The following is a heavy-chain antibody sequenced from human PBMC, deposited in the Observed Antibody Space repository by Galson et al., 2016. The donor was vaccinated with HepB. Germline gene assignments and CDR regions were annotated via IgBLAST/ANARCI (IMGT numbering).Heavy chain of an antibody. CDR1: GFTFSDYA. V-gene: IGHV3-30*04. CDR3: ARGRGVYRSSEDGHWFDP. Sequence: SLRLSCAGSGFTFSDYAMHWVRQTPGKGLEWMAVISGDGHNKDYADSVQGRFTIYRDNSKNTLYLQMNSLSPDDTAVYCCARGRGVYRSSEDGHWFDPWGQGTLVTVSS. J-gene: IGHJ5*02. CDR2: ISGDGHNK. D-gene: IGHD6-13*01.